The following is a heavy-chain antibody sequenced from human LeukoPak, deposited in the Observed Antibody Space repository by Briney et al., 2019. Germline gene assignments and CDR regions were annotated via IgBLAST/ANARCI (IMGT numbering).Heavy chain of an antibody. CDR1: GFTVSSSY. CDR3: ARHPVAGTY. Sequence: PGGSLRLSCAASGFTVSSSYMSWVRQSPGKGLEWVSVIYSGGSTFYADSVKGRFTISRDNSKNTPYLQMNNLRAEDTAVYYCARHPVAGTYWGQGTLVTVSS. J-gene: IGHJ4*02. D-gene: IGHD6-19*01. CDR2: IYSGGST. V-gene: IGHV3-53*01.